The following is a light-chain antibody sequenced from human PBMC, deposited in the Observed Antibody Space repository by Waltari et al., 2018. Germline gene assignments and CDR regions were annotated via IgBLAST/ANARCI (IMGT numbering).Light chain of an antibody. V-gene: IGKV2-28*01. CDR3: MQALETWT. CDR1: ESLVPSNGYSY. Sequence: DIVMTQSPLSLPVTPGEPASISCRSSESLVPSNGYSYLDWYLQKPWQSPQLLIYLSFNRASGVPDRFIGSGSGTDVTLKISRVEAEDVGIYYCMQALETWTFGQGTKVEI. J-gene: IGKJ1*01. CDR2: LSF.